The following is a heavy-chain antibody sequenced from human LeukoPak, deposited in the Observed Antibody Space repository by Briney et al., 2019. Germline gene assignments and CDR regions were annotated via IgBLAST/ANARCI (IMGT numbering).Heavy chain of an antibody. V-gene: IGHV4-61*02. D-gene: IGHD3-10*01. Sequence: PSETLSLTCTVSGGSISSGNYYWTWIRQPAGKGLEWIGRIYTSGSTNYNPSLKSRLTISVDTSKNQFSLRLSSVTAADTAVYYCARGASFRFGELSDYYYYYGMDVWGQGTTVTVSS. J-gene: IGHJ6*02. CDR1: GGSISSGNYY. CDR2: IYTSGST. CDR3: ARGASFRFGELSDYYYYYGMDV.